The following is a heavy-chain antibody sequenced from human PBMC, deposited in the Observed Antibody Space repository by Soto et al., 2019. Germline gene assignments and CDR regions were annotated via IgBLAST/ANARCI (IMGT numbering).Heavy chain of an antibody. V-gene: IGHV3-74*01. D-gene: IGHD2-2*01. J-gene: IGHJ3*02. CDR2: INSDGSST. CDR3: ARALGEDIVVVPAGAFDI. Sequence: GGSLRLSCAASGFTFSSYWMHWVRQAPGKGLVWVSRINSDGSSTSYADSVKGRFTISRDNAKNTLYLQMNSLRAEDTAVYYCARALGEDIVVVPAGAFDIWGQGTMVTVSS. CDR1: GFTFSSYW.